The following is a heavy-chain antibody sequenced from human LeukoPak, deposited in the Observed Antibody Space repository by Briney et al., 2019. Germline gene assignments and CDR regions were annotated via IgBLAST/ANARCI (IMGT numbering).Heavy chain of an antibody. CDR3: ATLATYYYESSGMALDY. V-gene: IGHV5-51*01. CDR2: IYPGDSET. D-gene: IGHD3-22*01. J-gene: IGHJ4*02. Sequence: RGESLKISCEGSGYSFTNNWIGWVRQMPGKGLEWMGIIYPGDSETRYSPSFQGQVTISADKSISTAYLQWSSLKASDTAMYYCATLATYYYESSGMALDYWGQGTLVTVSS. CDR1: GYSFTNNW.